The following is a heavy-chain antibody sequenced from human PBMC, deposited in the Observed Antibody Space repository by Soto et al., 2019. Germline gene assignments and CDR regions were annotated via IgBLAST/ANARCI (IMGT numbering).Heavy chain of an antibody. V-gene: IGHV2-5*01. D-gene: IGHD3-3*02. J-gene: IGHJ3*01. Sequence: QMTLKESGPPVVKPTQTLTLTCSFSGFSLTTSGVGVGWVRQPPGQALEWLALIYWTGDEHYRPSLRSRLTITNDTSKNRVVLIMTNMDPMDTATYYCARGLASLPVFAFDVWGQGTTVTVSS. CDR2: IYWTGDE. CDR3: ARGLASLPVFAFDV. CDR1: GFSLTTSGVG.